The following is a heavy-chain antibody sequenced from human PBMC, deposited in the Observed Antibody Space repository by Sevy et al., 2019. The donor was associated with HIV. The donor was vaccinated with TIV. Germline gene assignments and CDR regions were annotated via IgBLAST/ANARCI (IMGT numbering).Heavy chain of an antibody. J-gene: IGHJ3*02. D-gene: IGHD3-10*01. CDR1: GFTFSSYG. CDR3: ARVSGPTHAFDI. CDR2: IWYDGSNK. Sequence: GGSLRLSCAASGFTFSSYGMHWVRQAPGKGLEWVAVIWYDGSNKYYADSVKGRFTISRDNSKNTLYLQMNSLRAEDTTVYYCARVSGPTHAFDIWGQGTMVTVSS. V-gene: IGHV3-33*01.